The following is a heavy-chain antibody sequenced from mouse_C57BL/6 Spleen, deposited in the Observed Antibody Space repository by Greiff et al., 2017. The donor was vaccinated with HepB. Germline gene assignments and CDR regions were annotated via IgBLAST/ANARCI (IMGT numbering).Heavy chain of an antibody. V-gene: IGHV1-7*01. CDR1: GYTFTSYW. J-gene: IGHJ4*01. CDR2: INPSSGYT. Sequence: VQLQQSGAELAKPGASVKLSCKASGYTFTSYWMHWVKQRPGQGLEWIGYINPSSGYTKYNQKFKDKATLTADKSSSTAYMPLSSLTYEDSGVYYCAKLYAMDYWGQGTSVTVSS. CDR3: AKLYAMDY.